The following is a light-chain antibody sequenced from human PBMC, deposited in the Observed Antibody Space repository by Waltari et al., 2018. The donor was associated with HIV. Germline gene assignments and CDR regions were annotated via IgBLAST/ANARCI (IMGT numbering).Light chain of an antibody. V-gene: IGLV3-21*01. CDR3: QVWERSSQWV. J-gene: IGLJ3*02. Sequence: SYVLTQPPSVSVAPGQTATITFGGNDIGRKSVLWYQQKPGQAPVLAIYYHNDRPSGIPERFSAPNSGNTATLTISGVEAGDEADYYCQVWERSSQWVFGGGTKLTVL. CDR2: YHN. CDR1: DIGRKS.